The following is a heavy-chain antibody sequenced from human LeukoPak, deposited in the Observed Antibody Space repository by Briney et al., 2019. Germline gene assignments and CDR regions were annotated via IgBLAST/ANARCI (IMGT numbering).Heavy chain of an antibody. J-gene: IGHJ4*02. CDR2: IYYSGST. Sequence: SETLSLTCTVSGDSISSYYWSWIRQPPGKGLEWIGYIYYSGSTNYNPSLKSRVTMSVDTSKNQFSLKLSSVTAADTAVYYCGIPPYGDYVFDYWGQGTLVTVSS. CDR1: GDSISSYY. CDR3: GIPPYGDYVFDY. V-gene: IGHV4-59*01. D-gene: IGHD4-17*01.